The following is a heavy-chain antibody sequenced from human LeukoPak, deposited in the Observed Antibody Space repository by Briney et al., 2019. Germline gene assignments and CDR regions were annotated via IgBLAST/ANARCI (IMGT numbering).Heavy chain of an antibody. CDR2: ISGSGGYT. CDR3: ARCLSVPRGLYYYDSSGYFDY. CDR1: GFTFSSYA. D-gene: IGHD3-22*01. Sequence: PGGSLRLSCAASGFTFSSYAMSWVRQAPGKGLEWVSAISGSGGYTYYADSVKGRFTISRDNSKNTLYLQMNSLRAEDTAVYYCARCLSVPRGLYYYDSSGYFDYWGQGTLVTVSS. J-gene: IGHJ4*02. V-gene: IGHV3-23*01.